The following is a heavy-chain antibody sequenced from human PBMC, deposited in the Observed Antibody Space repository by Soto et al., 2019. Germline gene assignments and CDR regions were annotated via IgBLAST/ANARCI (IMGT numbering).Heavy chain of an antibody. CDR2: IGSDGRRD. Sequence: QVQLAESGGGVVQPGGSLRLSCAASGFTFGRHGMHWVRQAPGKGLEWVAVIGSDGRRDSYADSVKGRFTISRDNGQNTLYLQMNSLRAEDTAVYYCARDDDYGDNGLDYWGQGTLVTVSS. D-gene: IGHD4-17*01. CDR1: GFTFGRHG. J-gene: IGHJ4*02. V-gene: IGHV3-33*01. CDR3: ARDDDYGDNGLDY.